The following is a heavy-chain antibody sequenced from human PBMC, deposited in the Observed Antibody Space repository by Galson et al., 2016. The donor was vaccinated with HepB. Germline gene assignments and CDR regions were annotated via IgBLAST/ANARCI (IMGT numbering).Heavy chain of an antibody. J-gene: IGHJ4*02. CDR1: GFTFRTYS. CDR2: ISSSSNYM. CDR3: ARGGGRDSSGYTLDY. V-gene: IGHV3-21*01. Sequence: SLRLSCAASGFTFRTYSMNWVRQAPGKGLEWVSSISSSSNYMYYADSMQGRFTISRDNANNSLYLQMHSLRAEDTAVYYCARGGGRDSSGYTLDYWGQGTLVTVSS. D-gene: IGHD3-22*01.